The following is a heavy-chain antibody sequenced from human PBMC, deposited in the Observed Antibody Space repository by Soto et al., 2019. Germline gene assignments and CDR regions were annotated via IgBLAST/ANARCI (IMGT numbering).Heavy chain of an antibody. V-gene: IGHV1-18*01. CDR2: ISAYNDNG. D-gene: IGHD2-21*01. Sequence: ASVKVSCKASGYTFFSHGISWVRQAPGQVFEWMGWISAYNDNGNSAQKFQDRVTMTIETSTNKAYMELRNLTSDDTALYYCVRDAWQKSPGDXWGQGTLVTVSX. CDR3: VRDAWQKSPGDX. CDR1: GYTFFSHG. J-gene: IGHJ4*02.